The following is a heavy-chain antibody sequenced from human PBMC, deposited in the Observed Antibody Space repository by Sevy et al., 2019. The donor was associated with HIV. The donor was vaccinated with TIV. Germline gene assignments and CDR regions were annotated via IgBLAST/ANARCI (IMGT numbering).Heavy chain of an antibody. Sequence: SQTLSLTCAISGDSVSSDSAGWNWIRQSPSRGLEWLGRTYYRSKWYYDYAVSVKSRITINPDTSKNQFSLQLNSVNPEDTAVYYCARSGLANAGYYYYMDVWGKGTTVTVSS. D-gene: IGHD1-26*01. CDR3: ARSGLANAGYYYYMDV. CDR2: TYYRSKWYY. V-gene: IGHV6-1*01. CDR1: GDSVSSDSAG. J-gene: IGHJ6*03.